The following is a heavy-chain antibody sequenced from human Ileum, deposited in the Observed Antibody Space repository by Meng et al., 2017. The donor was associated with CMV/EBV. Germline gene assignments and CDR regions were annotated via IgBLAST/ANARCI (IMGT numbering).Heavy chain of an antibody. CDR3: ARLLSGSYSHFDY. Sequence: GGSLRLSCKGSGYSFTSYWIGWVRQMPGKSLEWMGIIYPGDSDTRYSPSFQGQVTISADKSISTAYLQWSSLKASDTAMYYCARLLSGSYSHFDYWGQGTLVTVSS. V-gene: IGHV5-51*01. J-gene: IGHJ4*02. CDR1: GYSFTSYW. CDR2: IYPGDSDT. D-gene: IGHD1-26*01.